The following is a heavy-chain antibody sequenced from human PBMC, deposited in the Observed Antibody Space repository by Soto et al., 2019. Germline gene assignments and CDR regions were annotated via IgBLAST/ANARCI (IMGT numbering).Heavy chain of an antibody. CDR1: GYTFTSYG. V-gene: IGHV1-18*01. J-gene: IGHJ6*02. CDR2: ISAYNGNT. CDR3: AILYPGIAVAGKPAPGSRYYYGMDV. Sequence: ASVKVSCKASGYTFTSYGISWVRQAPGQGLEWMGWISAYNGNTNYAQKLQGRVTMTTDTSTSTAYMELRSLRSDDTAVYYCAILYPGIAVAGKPAPGSRYYYGMDVWG. D-gene: IGHD6-19*01.